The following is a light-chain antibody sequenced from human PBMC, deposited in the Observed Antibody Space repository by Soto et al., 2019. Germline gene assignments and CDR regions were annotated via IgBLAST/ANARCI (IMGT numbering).Light chain of an antibody. CDR2: EVR. Sequence: QSALTQPASVSGSPGQSITISCTGTSSDVGDYKYVSWYQQHPGKAPKLMIYEVRNRPSGVSNRFSGSKSGNTASLTISGLQAEDEADYYCSSYTSSSTLVFGGGTQLTVL. J-gene: IGLJ2*01. CDR1: SSDVGDYKY. V-gene: IGLV2-14*03. CDR3: SSYTSSSTLV.